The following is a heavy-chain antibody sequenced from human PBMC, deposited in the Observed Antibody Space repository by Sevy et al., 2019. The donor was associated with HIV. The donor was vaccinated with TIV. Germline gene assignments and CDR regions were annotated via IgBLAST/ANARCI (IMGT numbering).Heavy chain of an antibody. V-gene: IGHV3-30*18. D-gene: IGHD3-16*02. CDR2: ISYDGSNK. CDR1: GFTFSSYG. Sequence: GGSLRLSCAASGFTFSSYGMHWVRQAPGKGLEWVAVISYDGSNKYYADSVKGRFTISRDNSKNTLYLQMNSLRAEDTAVYYCAKDRRDYDYVWWSYRWDAFDIWGQGTMVTVSS. J-gene: IGHJ3*02. CDR3: AKDRRDYDYVWWSYRWDAFDI.